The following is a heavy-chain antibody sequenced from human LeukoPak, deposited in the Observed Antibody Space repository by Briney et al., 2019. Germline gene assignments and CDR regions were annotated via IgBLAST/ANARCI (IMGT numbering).Heavy chain of an antibody. CDR1: GFTFSSYW. CDR3: ARGPSSGNALNY. D-gene: IGHD3-16*01. J-gene: IGHJ4*02. V-gene: IGHV3-7*04. Sequence: GFLRLSCAASGFTFSSYWMSWVRQAPGKGLELVANLKQDGSEKDYVGSVKGRFTISRDNAKKSLYLQMNSLRAEDTAVYYCARGPSSGNALNYWGQGTLVTVSS. CDR2: LKQDGSEK.